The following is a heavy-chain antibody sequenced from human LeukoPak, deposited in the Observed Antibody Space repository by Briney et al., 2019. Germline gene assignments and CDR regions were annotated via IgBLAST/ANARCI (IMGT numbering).Heavy chain of an antibody. CDR1: GFTFDDYA. J-gene: IGHJ4*02. D-gene: IGHD6-6*01. CDR2: ISWNSGRI. V-gene: IGHV3-9*01. CDR3: AKATYSTSPGYYFDY. Sequence: GGSLRLSCAASGFTFDDYAMHWVRQGPGKGLEWVSGISWNSGRIGYADSVKGRFIISRDNAKNSLYLQMNSLRSEDTAFYYCAKATYSTSPGYYFDYWGQGTLVTVPS.